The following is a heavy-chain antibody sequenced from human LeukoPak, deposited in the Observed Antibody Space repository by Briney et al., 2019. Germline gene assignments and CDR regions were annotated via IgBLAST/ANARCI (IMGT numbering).Heavy chain of an antibody. CDR3: ARGPSHSSSWYGLDD. J-gene: IGHJ4*02. Sequence: GGSLRLSCAASGFTFSTYWMHWVRQGPGKGLVWVSRINADGSTTTYADSVKGRLTISRDNAKNTLYLQMNSLRAEDTAIYYCARGPSHSSSWYGLDDWGQGALVTVSS. CDR1: GFTFSTYW. CDR2: INADGSTT. V-gene: IGHV3-74*01. D-gene: IGHD6-13*01.